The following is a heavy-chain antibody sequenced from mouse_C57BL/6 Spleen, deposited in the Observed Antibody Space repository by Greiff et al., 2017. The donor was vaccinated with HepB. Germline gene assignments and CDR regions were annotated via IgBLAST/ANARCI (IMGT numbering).Heavy chain of an antibody. CDR2: IYPGGGYT. CDR1: GYTFTNYW. CDR3: ARGGTAQARDAMDY. V-gene: IGHV1-63*01. Sequence: QVQLQQSGAELVRPGTSVKMSCKASGYTFTNYWIGWAKQRPGHGLEWIGDIYPGGGYTKYNEKFKGKATLTADKSSSTAYMQFSSLTSEDSAIYYCARGGTAQARDAMDYWGQGTSVTVSS. J-gene: IGHJ4*01. D-gene: IGHD3-2*02.